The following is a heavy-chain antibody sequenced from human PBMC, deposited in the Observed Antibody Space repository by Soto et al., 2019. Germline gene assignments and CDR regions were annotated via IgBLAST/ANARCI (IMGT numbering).Heavy chain of an antibody. Sequence: PGGSLRLSCAASGFTFSSYGMHWVRQAPGKGLEWVAVIWYDGSNKYYADSVKGRFTISRDNSTNTLYLQMNSLRAEDTAVYYCARDPSSRIGDYWGEGTLVTVSS. J-gene: IGHJ4*02. CDR1: GFTFSSYG. V-gene: IGHV3-33*01. D-gene: IGHD1-26*01. CDR3: ARDPSSRIGDY. CDR2: IWYDGSNK.